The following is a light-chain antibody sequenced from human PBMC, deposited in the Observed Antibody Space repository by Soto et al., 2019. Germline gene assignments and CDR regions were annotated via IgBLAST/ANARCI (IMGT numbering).Light chain of an antibody. CDR3: QQRNIWPPVT. Sequence: EIVMTQSPATLSLSPGERATLFCRASQSISTNLAWYQQKPGQAPRVLIYAASTRATGIPARFSGSGSGTDFSLTISSLEPEDSAVYYCQQRNIWPPVTFGQGTRLEIK. V-gene: IGKV3-15*01. CDR2: AAS. CDR1: QSISTN. J-gene: IGKJ5*01.